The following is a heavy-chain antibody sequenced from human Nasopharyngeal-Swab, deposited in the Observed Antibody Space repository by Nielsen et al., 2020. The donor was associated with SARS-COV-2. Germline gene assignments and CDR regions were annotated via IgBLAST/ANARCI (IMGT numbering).Heavy chain of an antibody. Sequence: SETLSLTCTVSGGSISSGGYYWSWIRQHPGKGLEWIGYIYYSGSTSYNPSLKSRVTISVDTSKNQFSLKLSSVTAADTAVYYCAREGNYDYGGNWYFDLWGRGTLVTVSS. J-gene: IGHJ2*01. CDR2: IYYSGST. CDR1: GGSISSGGYY. V-gene: IGHV4-31*03. D-gene: IGHD4-23*01. CDR3: AREGNYDYGGNWYFDL.